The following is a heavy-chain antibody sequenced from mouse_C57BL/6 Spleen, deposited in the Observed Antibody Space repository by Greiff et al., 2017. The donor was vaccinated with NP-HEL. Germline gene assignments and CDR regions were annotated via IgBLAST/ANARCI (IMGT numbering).Heavy chain of an antibody. CDR3: ARDLFITTVVATNYAMDY. CDR1: GYTFTDYY. Sequence: EVQLQQSGPELVKPGASVKISCKASGYTFTDYYMNWVKQSHGKSLEWIGDINPNNGGTSYNQKFKGKATLTVDKSSSTAYMELRSLTSEDSAVYYCARDLFITTVVATNYAMDYWGQGTSVTVSS. D-gene: IGHD1-1*01. J-gene: IGHJ4*01. CDR2: INPNNGGT. V-gene: IGHV1-26*01.